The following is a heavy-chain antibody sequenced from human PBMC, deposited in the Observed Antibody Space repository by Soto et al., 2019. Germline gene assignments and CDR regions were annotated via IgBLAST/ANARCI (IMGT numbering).Heavy chain of an antibody. CDR1: GFTFSSYW. D-gene: IGHD3-22*01. J-gene: IGHJ4*02. CDR3: VRGASSGYYRIDY. Sequence: LRLSCAASGFTFSSYWMHWVRQVPGKGLVWVSRISPDGKNTNYADSVKGRFTISRDNAKNTVFLQMNSLRVEDMAVYYCVRGASSGYYRIDYWGQGALVTVSS. CDR2: ISPDGKNT. V-gene: IGHV3-74*01.